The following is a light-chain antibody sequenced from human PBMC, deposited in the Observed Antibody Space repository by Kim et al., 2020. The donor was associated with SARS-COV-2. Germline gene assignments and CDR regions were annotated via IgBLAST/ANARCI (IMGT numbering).Light chain of an antibody. CDR2: GKN. Sequence: SSELTQDPVVSVALGQTVRITCQGDSLRNYYASWYQQKPGQAPVVVIYGKNNRPSGIPDRFSGSSSGNTASLTITGAQAEDEADYYCNSRDTSGDHVVFGGGTKLTVL. CDR3: NSRDTSGDHVV. CDR1: SLRNYY. V-gene: IGLV3-19*01. J-gene: IGLJ2*01.